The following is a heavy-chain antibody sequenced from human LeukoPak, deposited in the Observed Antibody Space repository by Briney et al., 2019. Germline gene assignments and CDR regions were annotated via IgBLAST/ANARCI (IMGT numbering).Heavy chain of an antibody. V-gene: IGHV1-18*01. CDR1: GYSFTSYG. Sequence: ASVKVSRKASGYSFTSYGITWVRQAPGQGLEWMGWISAYNGYTNYAQKLQGRVTMTTDTSTTTAYMELRSLRSDDTAVYYCARVAQHRYYYDSSDYRYYFDYWGQGTLVTVSS. D-gene: IGHD3-22*01. J-gene: IGHJ4*02. CDR2: ISAYNGYT. CDR3: ARVAQHRYYYDSSDYRYYFDY.